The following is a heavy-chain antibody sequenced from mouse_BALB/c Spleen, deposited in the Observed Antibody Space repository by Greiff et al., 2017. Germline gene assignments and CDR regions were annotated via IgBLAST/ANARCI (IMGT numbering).Heavy chain of an antibody. CDR2: ISSGSSTI. CDR1: GFTFSSFG. V-gene: IGHV5-17*02. Sequence: KLVESGGGLVQPGGSRKLSCAASGFTFSSFGMHWVRQAPEKGLEWVAYISSGSSTIYYADTVKGRFTISRDNPKNTLFLQMTSLRSEDTAMYYCARSMITGDYAMDYWGQGTSVTVSS. J-gene: IGHJ4*01. CDR3: ARSMITGDYAMDY. D-gene: IGHD2-4*01.